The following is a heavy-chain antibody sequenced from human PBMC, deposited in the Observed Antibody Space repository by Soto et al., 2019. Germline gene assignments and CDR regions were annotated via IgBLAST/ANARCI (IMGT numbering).Heavy chain of an antibody. D-gene: IGHD1-26*01. CDR1: GFIFTSYS. J-gene: IGHJ4*02. CDR2: IRIDSNHI. CDR3: ARDLSYAFDY. Sequence: EVQLVESGGGLVQPGGSLRLSCAASGFIFTSYSMNWVRQAPGKGLEWLSYIRIDSNHICYADSVRGRFTISSDLAKNSLYLQMNSLRDEDTAVYYCARDLSYAFDYWGQGTLVNVSS. V-gene: IGHV3-48*02.